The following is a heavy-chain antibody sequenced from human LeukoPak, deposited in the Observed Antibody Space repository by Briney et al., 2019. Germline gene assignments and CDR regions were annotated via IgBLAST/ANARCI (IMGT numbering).Heavy chain of an antibody. Sequence: SETLSLTCTVSGASISSYYWSWIRQPPGKGLEWIGYVHTSGITSFNPSLKGRVTMSIDTSKNQFSLNLSSVTAADTAVYYCARHGLRGGSYDYWGQGTLVTVSS. CDR2: VHTSGIT. CDR1: GASISSYY. J-gene: IGHJ4*02. V-gene: IGHV4-4*09. D-gene: IGHD1-26*01. CDR3: ARHGLRGGSYDY.